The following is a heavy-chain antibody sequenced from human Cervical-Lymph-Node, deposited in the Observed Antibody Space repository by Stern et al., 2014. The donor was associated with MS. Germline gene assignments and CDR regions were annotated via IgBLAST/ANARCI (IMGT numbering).Heavy chain of an antibody. Sequence: VQLVQSGGEVKKPGASVKVSCKASGYTFAGYGITWVRQAPGQGLEWMGWINAYNGNTNYAQKLQDRVTMTTDTPMSIAYLELKGLRSDDTAVYYCARSYGSGIYGMDVWGQGTTVIVSS. CDR3: ARSYGSGIYGMDV. CDR1: GYTFAGYG. D-gene: IGHD3-10*01. J-gene: IGHJ6*02. CDR2: INAYNGNT. V-gene: IGHV1-18*01.